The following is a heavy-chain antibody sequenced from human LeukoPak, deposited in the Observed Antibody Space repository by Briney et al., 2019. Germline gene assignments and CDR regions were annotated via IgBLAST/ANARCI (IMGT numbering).Heavy chain of an antibody. CDR2: IRYDGSNK. CDR1: GFTFSSYG. Sequence: GGSLRLSCAASGFTFSSYGMHWVRQAPGKGLEWGAFIRYDGSNKYYADSVKGRFTISRDNSKNTLYLKMNSLRAEDTAVYSCAKDYCGGDCYWVAFDIWGQGTMVTVSS. CDR3: AKDYCGGDCYWVAFDI. D-gene: IGHD2-21*01. V-gene: IGHV3-30*02. J-gene: IGHJ3*02.